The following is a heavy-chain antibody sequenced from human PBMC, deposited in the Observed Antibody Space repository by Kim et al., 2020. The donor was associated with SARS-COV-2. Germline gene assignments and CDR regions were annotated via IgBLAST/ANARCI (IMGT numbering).Heavy chain of an antibody. CDR3: ARANVLRFLEWLSRSYYFDY. J-gene: IGHJ4*02. D-gene: IGHD3-3*01. Sequence: ASVKVSCKASGYTFTSYDINWVRQATGQGLEWMGWMNPNSGNTGYAQKFQGRVTMTRNTSISTAYLELSSLISEDTAVYYCARANVLRFLEWLSRSYYFDYWGQGTLVTVSS. CDR1: GYTFTSYD. V-gene: IGHV1-8*01. CDR2: MNPNSGNT.